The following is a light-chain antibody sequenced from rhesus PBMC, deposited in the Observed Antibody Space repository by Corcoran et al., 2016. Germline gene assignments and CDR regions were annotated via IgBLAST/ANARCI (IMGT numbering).Light chain of an antibody. J-gene: IGKJ2*01. CDR2: KAS. CDR1: QSISSW. V-gene: IGKV1-22*01. Sequence: DIQMTQSPSSLSASVGDTVTITCRASQSISSWLAWYQQKPGKAPKLMIYKASSLQSGVPSRFSGSGSGTDFTLTISSLQSEDFATYYCQHYYSTPYSFGQGTKVEIK. CDR3: QHYYSTPYS.